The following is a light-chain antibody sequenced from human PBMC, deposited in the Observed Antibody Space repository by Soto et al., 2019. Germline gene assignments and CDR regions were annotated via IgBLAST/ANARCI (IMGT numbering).Light chain of an antibody. J-gene: IGKJ1*01. CDR3: QKYNSVPRT. CDR1: HDISNY. CDR2: SAS. Sequence: DMQMTQSPPSLSASVGDKITITCRASHDISNYLAWYQQQPGEVPKLLIYSASTLESGVSSRFSGGGTGTDFTLTINSLQPEDVGTYYCQKYNSVPRTFGQGTKVEIK. V-gene: IGKV1-27*01.